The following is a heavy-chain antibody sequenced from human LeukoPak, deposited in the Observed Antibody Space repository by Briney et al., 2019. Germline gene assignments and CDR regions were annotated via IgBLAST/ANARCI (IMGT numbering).Heavy chain of an antibody. D-gene: IGHD6-13*01. V-gene: IGHV4-39*01. Sequence: SETLSLTCTVSGGSISSSNYYWGWIRQPPGKGPEWIGSFYYSGSTYYNPSLKSRVTISVDTSKNQFSLKLSSVTAADTAVYYCARLPGYSSSPNWGQGTLVTVSS. CDR2: FYYSGST. CDR3: ARLPGYSSSPN. CDR1: GGSISSSNYY. J-gene: IGHJ4*02.